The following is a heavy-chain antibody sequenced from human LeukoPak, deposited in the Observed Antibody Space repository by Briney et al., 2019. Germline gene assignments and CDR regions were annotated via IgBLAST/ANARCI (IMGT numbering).Heavy chain of an antibody. V-gene: IGHV3-74*01. CDR1: GFTFSSYW. J-gene: IGHJ4*02. D-gene: IGHD3-10*01. CDR2: IDSNGSTT. CDR3: ARGVTSTIRGVGY. Sequence: PGRSLRLSCAASGFTFSSYWMHCVRHAPGKGLVWVLRIDSNGSTTKYADSVKGRFTISRDNAKNTLYLQMNSLRAEDTAVYFCARGVTSTIRGVGYWGQGSLVTVSS.